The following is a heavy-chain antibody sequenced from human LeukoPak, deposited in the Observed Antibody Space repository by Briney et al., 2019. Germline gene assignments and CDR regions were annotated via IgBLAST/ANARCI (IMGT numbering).Heavy chain of an antibody. CDR3: ATGLGYCSTTSCLEVDY. V-gene: IGHV1-69*01. D-gene: IGHD2-2*01. Sequence: SVKVSCKASGGAFSSYAINWVRQAPGQGLEWMGGIIPIFGTANYVQKFRGRVTITADESTSTAYMEMSNLRSEDTAVYYCATGLGYCSTTSCLEVDYWGQGTLVTVSS. J-gene: IGHJ4*02. CDR2: IIPIFGTA. CDR1: GGAFSSYA.